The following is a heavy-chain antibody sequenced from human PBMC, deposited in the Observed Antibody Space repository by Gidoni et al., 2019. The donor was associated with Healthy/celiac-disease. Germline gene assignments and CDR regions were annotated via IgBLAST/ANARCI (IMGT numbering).Heavy chain of an antibody. CDR2: ISSSSSYI. D-gene: IGHD3-22*01. J-gene: IGHJ6*02. CDR3: ARDLDVITMIDYYYGMDV. CDR1: GFTFSRYS. Sequence: EVQLVESGGGLVKPGGSLRLSCAASGFTFSRYSMNWVRQAPGKGLEWGSSISSSSSYIYYADSVKGRFTISRDNAKNSLYLQMNSLRAEDTAVYYCARDLDVITMIDYYYGMDVWGQGTTVTVSS. V-gene: IGHV3-21*01.